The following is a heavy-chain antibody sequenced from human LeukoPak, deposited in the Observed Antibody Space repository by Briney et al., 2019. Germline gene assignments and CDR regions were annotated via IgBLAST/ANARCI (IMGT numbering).Heavy chain of an antibody. CDR2: FDPEDGET. V-gene: IGHV1-24*01. CDR3: ATDYCDSSGYLNMDV. CDR1: GYTLTELS. J-gene: IGHJ6*03. D-gene: IGHD3-22*01. Sequence: GASVKVSCKVSGYTLTELSMHWVRQAPGKGLEWMGGFDPEDGETIYAQKFQGRVTMTEDTSTDTAYMELSSLRSEDTAVYYCATDYCDSSGYLNMDVWGKGTRSPSP.